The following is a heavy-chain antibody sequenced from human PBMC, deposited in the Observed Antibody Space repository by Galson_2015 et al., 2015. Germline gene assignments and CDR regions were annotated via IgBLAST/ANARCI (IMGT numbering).Heavy chain of an antibody. J-gene: IGHJ6*03. Sequence: QSGAEVKKPGESLKISCKASGGTFSSYAISWVRQAPGQGLEWMGGIIPIFGTANYAQKFQGRVTITADESTSTAYMELSSLRSEDTAVYYCASARGCSGGSCYADYYYYYMDVWGKGTTVTVSS. CDR3: ASARGCSGGSCYADYYYYYMDV. CDR2: IIPIFGTA. CDR1: GGTFSSYA. V-gene: IGHV1-69*01. D-gene: IGHD2-15*01.